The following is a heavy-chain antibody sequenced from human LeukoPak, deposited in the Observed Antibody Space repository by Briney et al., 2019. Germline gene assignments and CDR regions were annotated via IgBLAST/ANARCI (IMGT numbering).Heavy chain of an antibody. CDR1: GFTFSSYA. D-gene: IGHD1-1*01. J-gene: IGHJ4*02. V-gene: IGHV3-30-3*01. CDR3: ARELDDYFDY. Sequence: GGPLRLSCAASGFTFSSYAMHWVRQAPGKGLEWVAVISYDGSDKYYADSVKGRFIISRDNSKNTLYLQMNSLRGEDTAVYYCARELDDYFDYWGQGTLVTVSS. CDR2: ISYDGSDK.